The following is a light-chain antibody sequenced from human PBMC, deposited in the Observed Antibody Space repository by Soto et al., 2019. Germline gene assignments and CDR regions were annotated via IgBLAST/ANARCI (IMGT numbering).Light chain of an antibody. V-gene: IGKV1-33*01. J-gene: IGKJ2*01. CDR3: QQYDALPYT. CDR2: DAS. Sequence: DLQMTQSPSSLSASVGDRVTITCQASQDIRKYLNWYQQKPGKAPQLLISDASNLKTGVPSRFSGSGSGTDFSFTIRSLQPEDIGRYYCQQYDALPYTFGQGTKLEIK. CDR1: QDIRKY.